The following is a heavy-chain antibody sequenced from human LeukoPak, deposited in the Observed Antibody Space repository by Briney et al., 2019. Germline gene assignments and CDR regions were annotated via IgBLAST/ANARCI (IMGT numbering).Heavy chain of an antibody. J-gene: IGHJ3*02. CDR2: INPNSGGT. Sequence: ASVKVSRKASGYTFTGYYMHWVRQAPGQGLEWMGWINPNSGGTNYAQKFQGRVTMTRDTSISTAYMELSRLRSDDTAVYYCARRSGVPAAIGAFDIWGQGTMVTVSS. CDR1: GYTFTGYY. D-gene: IGHD2-2*01. CDR3: ARRSGVPAAIGAFDI. V-gene: IGHV1-2*02.